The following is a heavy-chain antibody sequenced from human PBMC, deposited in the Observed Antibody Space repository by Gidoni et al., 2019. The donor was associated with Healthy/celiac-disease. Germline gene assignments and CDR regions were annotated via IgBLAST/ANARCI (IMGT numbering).Heavy chain of an antibody. J-gene: IGHJ4*02. D-gene: IGHD1-1*01. CDR2: IDYSGST. Sequence: QVQLQESGPGLVKPSQTLSLTCTVSGGSIRSGGYYWSWSRQHPGKGLEWIGYIDYSGSTYYNPSLKSRVTISVDTSKNQFSLKLSSVTAADTAVYYCASLLGNPTYYFDYWGQGTLVTVSS. CDR3: ASLLGNPTYYFDY. V-gene: IGHV4-31*03. CDR1: GGSIRSGGYY.